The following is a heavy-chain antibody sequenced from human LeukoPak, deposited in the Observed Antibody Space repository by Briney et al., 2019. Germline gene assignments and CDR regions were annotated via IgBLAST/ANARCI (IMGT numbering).Heavy chain of an antibody. Sequence: ASVKVSCKASGYPFSNYDINWVRQAPGQGLEWMGWMNPKSGNTGYGQKFQGRVTMTRVTSITTAYMELRSLRSDDTAVYYCAREGSRGSYGYWGQGTLVTVSS. D-gene: IGHD1-26*01. CDR2: MNPKSGNT. CDR1: GYPFSNYD. CDR3: AREGSRGSYGY. J-gene: IGHJ4*02. V-gene: IGHV1-8*01.